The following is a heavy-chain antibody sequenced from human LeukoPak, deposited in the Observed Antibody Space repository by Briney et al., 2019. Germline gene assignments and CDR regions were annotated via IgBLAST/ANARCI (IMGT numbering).Heavy chain of an antibody. V-gene: IGHV3-23*01. Sequence: GGSLRLSCAASGFTFSSYAMSWVRQAPGKGLEWVSAISGSGGSTYYADFVKGRFTISRDNSKNTLYLQMNSLRAEDTAVYYCAKDFWSGYYTSFDYWGQGTLVTVSS. D-gene: IGHD3-3*01. J-gene: IGHJ4*02. CDR1: GFTFSSYA. CDR3: AKDFWSGYYTSFDY. CDR2: ISGSGGST.